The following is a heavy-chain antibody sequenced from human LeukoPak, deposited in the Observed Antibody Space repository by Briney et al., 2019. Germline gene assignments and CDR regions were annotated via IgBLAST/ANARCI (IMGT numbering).Heavy chain of an antibody. J-gene: IGHJ6*03. Sequence: ASVKVSCKASVYTFTGYYMHWVRQAPGQGLEGMGWSNPNSGGTNYAQKFQGRGTMTRDTSISTAYMELSRLRSDDTAVYYCARERRVYCSSTSCYTRYYYYYYMDVWGKGTTVTVS. CDR3: ARERRVYCSSTSCYTRYYYYYYMDV. V-gene: IGHV1-2*02. D-gene: IGHD2-2*02. CDR1: VYTFTGYY. CDR2: SNPNSGGT.